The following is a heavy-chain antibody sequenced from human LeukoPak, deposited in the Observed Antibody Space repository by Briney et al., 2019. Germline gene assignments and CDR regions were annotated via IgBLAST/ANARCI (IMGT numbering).Heavy chain of an antibody. CDR3: AKARGYGSGYFEY. CDR2: VYRTGNA. D-gene: IGHD3-10*01. J-gene: IGHJ4*02. CDR1: GYSISSGHY. Sequence: PSETLSLTCSVSGYSISSGHYWGWIRPPPGKGLEWIGVVYRTGNAYYNPSLKSRVTISIDTSKNQFSLNLTSVTAADTAVYFCAKARGYGSGYFEYWGQGILVPVSS. V-gene: IGHV4-38-2*02.